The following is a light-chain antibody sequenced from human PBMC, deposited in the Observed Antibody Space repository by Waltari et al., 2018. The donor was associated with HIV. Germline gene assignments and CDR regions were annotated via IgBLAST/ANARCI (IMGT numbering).Light chain of an antibody. V-gene: IGLV1-51*01. CDR1: SSNIGNNY. CDR3: GAWDGGLSAGV. Sequence: QSVLTQPPSVSAAPGHSVTISCSGTSSNIGNNYVSWYQQVPGKTPKVVIYENNKRPSGIPDRFSGSKSGTSATLAITGLQTGDEADYYCGAWDGGLSAGVFGGGTKLTVL. CDR2: ENN. J-gene: IGLJ3*02.